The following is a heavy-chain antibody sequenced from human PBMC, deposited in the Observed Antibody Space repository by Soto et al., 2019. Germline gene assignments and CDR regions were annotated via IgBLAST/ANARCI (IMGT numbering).Heavy chain of an antibody. CDR1: GESFSAYI. V-gene: IGHV4-34*01. Sequence: QVQLQQSGAGLLKPSETLSLTCAVYGESFSAYIWTWIRQTPGKGLQWIGQINHSGSASYNPSLKCRVAISVHSAESQVSLALSSVTAADTAVYYCARGLITGSHYSGGWYYFDSWGQGTQVTVSS. CDR2: INHSGSA. D-gene: IGHD6-19*01. CDR3: ARGLITGSHYSGGWYYFDS. J-gene: IGHJ4*02.